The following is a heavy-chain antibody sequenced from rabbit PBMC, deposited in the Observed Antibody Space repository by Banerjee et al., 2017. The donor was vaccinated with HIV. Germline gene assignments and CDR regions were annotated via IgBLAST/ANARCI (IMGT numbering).Heavy chain of an antibody. CDR3: ARDPAGNAYALNL. Sequence: QEQLEESGGDLVKPEGSLTLTCTASGFSFSSSYWICWVRQAPGKGLEWIACIYAGSNSNTYYASWAKGRFTISKTSSTTVTLQMTSLTAADTATYFCARDPAGNAYALNLWGQGTLVTVS. V-gene: IGHV1S45*01. CDR2: IYAGSNSNT. CDR1: GFSFSSSYW. D-gene: IGHD6-1*01. J-gene: IGHJ4*01.